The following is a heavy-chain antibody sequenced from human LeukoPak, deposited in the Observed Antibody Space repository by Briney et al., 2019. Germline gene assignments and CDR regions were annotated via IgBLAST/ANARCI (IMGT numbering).Heavy chain of an antibody. V-gene: IGHV3-48*01. CDR3: ASLGGVRDPFYYFDY. CDR2: ISSSSSTI. D-gene: IGHD3-10*01. CDR1: GFTFSSYS. Sequence: PGGSLRLSCAASGFTFSSYSMNWVRQAPGKGLEWVSYISSSSSTIYYADSVKGRFTISRDNAKNTLYLQMNGLRAEDTAVYYCASLGGVRDPFYYFDYWGQGTLVTVSS. J-gene: IGHJ4*02.